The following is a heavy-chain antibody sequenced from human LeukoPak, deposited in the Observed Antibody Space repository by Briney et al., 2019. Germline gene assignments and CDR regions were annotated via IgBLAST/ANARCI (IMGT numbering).Heavy chain of an antibody. J-gene: IGHJ5*02. CDR2: ISSSGNYI. CDR1: GFTFSSYS. D-gene: IGHD5-24*01. CDR3: ASDRLVRQTDGVS. Sequence: PGGSLRLSCAASGFTFSSYSMNWVRQAPGKGLEWVSSISSSGNYIYYADSVKGRFTISRDNAKNSLYLQMDSLRAEDTAVYFCASDRLVRQTDGVSWGQGTLVTVSS. V-gene: IGHV3-21*06.